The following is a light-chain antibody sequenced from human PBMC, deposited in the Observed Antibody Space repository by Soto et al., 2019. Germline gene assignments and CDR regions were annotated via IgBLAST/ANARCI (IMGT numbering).Light chain of an antibody. CDR2: EVS. CDR3: SSYAGSNNFV. J-gene: IGLJ1*01. V-gene: IGLV2-8*01. Sequence: QSALAQPPSASGSPGQSVTISCSGTSSDVGGYNYVSWHQQHPGKAPKLMIYEVSKRPSGVPDRFSGSKSGNTASLIVSGLQAEDEADYYCSSYAGSNNFVFGTGTKVTDL. CDR1: SSDVGGYNY.